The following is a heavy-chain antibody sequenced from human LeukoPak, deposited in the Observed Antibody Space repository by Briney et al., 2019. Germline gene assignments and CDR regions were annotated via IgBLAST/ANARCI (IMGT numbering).Heavy chain of an antibody. CDR1: GFTFSSYW. CDR3: ARGAMAAAGY. D-gene: IGHD6-13*01. Sequence: GGSLRLSCAASGFTFSSYWMNWVRQAPGKGLEWVANIKEDGSDKYYVDSVKGRFTISRDNAKKSLCLQMNSLRAEDTAIYYCARGAMAAAGYWGQGTLGTVSS. CDR2: IKEDGSDK. V-gene: IGHV3-7*01. J-gene: IGHJ4*02.